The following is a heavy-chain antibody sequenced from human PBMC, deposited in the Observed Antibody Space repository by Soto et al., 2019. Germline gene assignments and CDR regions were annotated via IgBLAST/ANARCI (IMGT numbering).Heavy chain of an antibody. CDR3: AIRSGSYIGMDV. J-gene: IGHJ6*02. V-gene: IGHV5-51*01. D-gene: IGHD3-10*01. CDR2: IYPGDHET. CDR1: GYTFSNFW. Sequence: PGESLKISCQSSGYTFSNFWIGWVRQLPGKGLEWMGIIYPGDHETRYSPSFHGKVTISADRSISTAYLQWSSLKASDTAMYYCAIRSGSYIGMDVWGQGTTVTVSS.